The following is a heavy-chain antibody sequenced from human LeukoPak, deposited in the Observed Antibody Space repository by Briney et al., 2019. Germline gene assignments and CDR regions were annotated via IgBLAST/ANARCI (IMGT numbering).Heavy chain of an antibody. D-gene: IGHD3-16*01. CDR2: IYYSGST. CDR1: GGSITSYY. J-gene: IGHJ4*02. V-gene: IGHV4-59*04. Sequence: PSETLSLTCTVSGGSITSYYWSWIRQPPGKGLEWIGYIYYSGSTYYNPSLKSRVTISVDTSKNQFSLKLNSVTAADTAVYYCARQITSHGTWGWGVIDYWGQGTLVTVSS. CDR3: ARQITSHGTWGWGVIDY.